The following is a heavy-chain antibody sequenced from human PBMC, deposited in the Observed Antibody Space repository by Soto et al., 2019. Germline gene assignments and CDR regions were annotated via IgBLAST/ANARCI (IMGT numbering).Heavy chain of an antibody. Sequence: SETLSLTCIVSGGSIIGHYWTWSRQSPGKGLEWIGYIFYSGSTNYNPSLKSRVTISVDTSKNQFSLKMSSVTAADTAVYYCARVGSSGWSPDYWGRGTLVTVSS. CDR2: IFYSGST. J-gene: IGHJ4*02. CDR1: GGSIIGHY. D-gene: IGHD6-19*01. CDR3: ARVGSSGWSPDY. V-gene: IGHV4-59*11.